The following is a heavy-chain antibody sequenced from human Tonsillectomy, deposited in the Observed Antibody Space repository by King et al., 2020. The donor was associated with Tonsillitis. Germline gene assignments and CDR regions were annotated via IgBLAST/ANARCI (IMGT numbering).Heavy chain of an antibody. J-gene: IGHJ5*02. V-gene: IGHV4-59*01. CDR3: ARVGEQHLVGWVDP. CDR1: GGSISSYQ. Sequence: VQLQESGPRLVKPSETLSLTCNVSGGSISSYQWTWLRQPPGKGLEWIGYIYPSGSTNYNPSLRSRVTISVDTSKNQLSLMLSSVTAADTAVYYCARVGEQHLVGWVDPWGQGTLVTVSS. CDR2: IYPSGST. D-gene: IGHD6-13*01.